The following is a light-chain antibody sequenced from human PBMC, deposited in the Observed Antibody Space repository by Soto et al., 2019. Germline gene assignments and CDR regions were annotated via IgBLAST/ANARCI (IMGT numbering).Light chain of an antibody. V-gene: IGLV1-47*01. CDR1: SSNIGSNY. CDR2: RNN. CDR3: GGWDDSLSGPV. J-gene: IGLJ2*01. Sequence: QAVVTQPPSASGTPGQRVNISCSGSSSNIGSNYVYWYRQFPGTAPKLLIQRNNQRPSGVPARFSGSKSGTSASLASSGLRSEDEADYYCGGWDDSLSGPVFGGGTKLTVL.